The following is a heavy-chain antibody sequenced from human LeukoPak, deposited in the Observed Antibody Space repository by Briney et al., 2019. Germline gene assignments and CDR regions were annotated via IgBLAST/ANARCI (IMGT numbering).Heavy chain of an antibody. J-gene: IGHJ3*02. Sequence: PSETLSLTCTVSGGSISSSSYYWGWIRQPPGKGLEWIGSIYYSGSTYYNPSLKSRVTISVDTSKNQFSLKLSSVTAADTAVYYCARHEAGQDAFGIWGQGTMVTVSS. D-gene: IGHD6-25*01. V-gene: IGHV4-39*01. CDR1: GGSISSSSYY. CDR2: IYYSGST. CDR3: ARHEAGQDAFGI.